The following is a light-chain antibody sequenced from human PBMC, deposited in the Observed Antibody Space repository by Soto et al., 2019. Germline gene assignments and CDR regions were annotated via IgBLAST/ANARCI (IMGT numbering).Light chain of an antibody. V-gene: IGKV2-40*01. CDR1: QSLFNSDDGNIY. Sequence: IVTTQTPRSLSVTPGEPASISCASSQSLFNSDDGNIYLDWYLQKPGQSPRLLIYTLSYRASGVLDRFSGRGSGTDFTLKISRVEAEDFGVYYCMQRIEFPYTFGQGTKLEIK. CDR3: MQRIEFPYT. J-gene: IGKJ2*01. CDR2: TLS.